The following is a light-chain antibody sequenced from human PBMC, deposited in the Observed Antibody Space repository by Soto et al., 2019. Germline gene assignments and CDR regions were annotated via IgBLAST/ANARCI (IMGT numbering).Light chain of an antibody. Sequence: DLQITHSASSMSASVLDRVTITRRASQSISSYLNWYQQKPGKAPKLLIYAASSLQSGVPSRFSGSGSGTDFTLTISSLQPEDFATYYCQQSYSTPPTFGQGTKVDIK. J-gene: IGKJ1*01. CDR1: QSISSY. V-gene: IGKV1-39*01. CDR2: AAS. CDR3: QQSYSTPPT.